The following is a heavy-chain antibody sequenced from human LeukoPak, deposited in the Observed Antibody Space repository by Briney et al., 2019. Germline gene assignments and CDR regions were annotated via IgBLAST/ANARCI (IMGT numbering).Heavy chain of an antibody. D-gene: IGHD1-26*01. J-gene: IGHJ4*02. CDR2: FFYSGTT. CDR3: AREWFSGSYFDY. V-gene: IGHV4-59*12. CDR1: SGSISNYY. Sequence: SETLSLTCTVSSGSISNYYWNWIRQPPGKGLEWIGYFFYSGTTKYNPSLKSRVTISLDTSRDQFSLILTSVTAADTAVYYCAREWFSGSYFDYWGQGTLVTVSS.